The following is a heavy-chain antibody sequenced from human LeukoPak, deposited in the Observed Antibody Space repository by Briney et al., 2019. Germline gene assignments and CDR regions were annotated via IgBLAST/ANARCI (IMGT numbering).Heavy chain of an antibody. CDR2: IYYSGST. V-gene: IGHV4-39*07. CDR3: ARVCSSGRCLDY. J-gene: IGHJ4*02. D-gene: IGHD2-15*01. CDR1: GGSISSSSYY. Sequence: TSETLSLTCTVSGGSISSSSYYWGWIRQPPGKGLEWIGSIYYSGSTYYNPSLKSRVTVSVDTSKNQVSLRLSSVTAADTAVYYCARVCSSGRCLDYWGQGTLVTVSS.